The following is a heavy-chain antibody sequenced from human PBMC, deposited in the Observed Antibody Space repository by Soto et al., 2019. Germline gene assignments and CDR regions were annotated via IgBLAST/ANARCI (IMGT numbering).Heavy chain of an antibody. D-gene: IGHD3-22*01. Sequence: QVQLVESGGGVVQPGRSLRLSCAVSGFTLRNHGMHWVRQSPGKGLEWVAVVSFDGRDEYYANSVKGRFTVSRDNSRNTVYLQMNSLKDEDTAVYYCAKLCRSLGFGSMRYFDSSVSDWYLDLWGRGTLVTVSS. V-gene: IGHV3-30*18. CDR1: GFTLRNHG. CDR2: VSFDGRDE. CDR3: AKLCRSLGFGSMRYFDSSVSDWYLDL. J-gene: IGHJ2*01.